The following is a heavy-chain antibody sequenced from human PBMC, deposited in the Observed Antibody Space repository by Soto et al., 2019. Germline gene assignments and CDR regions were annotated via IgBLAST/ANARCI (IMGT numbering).Heavy chain of an antibody. J-gene: IGHJ1*01. V-gene: IGHV3-7*01. CDR3: VSDMGA. Sequence: EVQLAESGGALVQPGGSLRLSCAVSGFRMSDYWMFWVRQAPGKGLEWVGNINEAGSGSNYVDSVKGRFIISRDNAKNSLDLQMNSLKVEDTALYYCVSDMGAWGQGTLVTVSS. CDR2: INEAGSGS. CDR1: GFRMSDYW.